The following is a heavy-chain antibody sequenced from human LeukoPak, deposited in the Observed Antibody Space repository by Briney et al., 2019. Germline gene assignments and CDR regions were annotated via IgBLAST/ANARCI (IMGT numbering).Heavy chain of an antibody. CDR2: MNPNSGNT. V-gene: IGHV1-8*01. D-gene: IGHD6-13*01. CDR3: ARDAAASTSWFDP. Sequence: ASVKVSCKASGYTFTSYDINWVRQATGQGLEWMGWMNPNSGNTGYAQKFQGRVTMTRNTSISTAYMELSSLRSEDTAVYYCARDAAASTSWFDPWGQGTLVTVSS. CDR1: GYTFTSYD. J-gene: IGHJ5*02.